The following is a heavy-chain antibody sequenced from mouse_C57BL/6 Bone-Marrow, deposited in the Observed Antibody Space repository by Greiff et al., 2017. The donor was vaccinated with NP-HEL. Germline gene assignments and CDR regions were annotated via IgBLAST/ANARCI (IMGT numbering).Heavy chain of an antibody. CDR1: GYTFTSYW. CDR2: IDPSDSYT. V-gene: IGHV1-69*01. CDR3: ARSRKTGTDV. D-gene: IGHD4-1*01. J-gene: IGHJ1*03. Sequence: VKLQQPGAELVMPGASVKLSCKASGYTFTSYWMHWVKQRPGQGLEWIGEIDPSDSYTNYNQKFKGKSTLTVDKSSSTAYMQLSSLTSEDSAVYYCARSRKTGTDVWGTGTTVTVSS.